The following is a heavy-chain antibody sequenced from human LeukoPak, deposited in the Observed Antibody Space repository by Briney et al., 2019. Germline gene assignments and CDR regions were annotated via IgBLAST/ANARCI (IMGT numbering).Heavy chain of an antibody. CDR1: GGSFSGYY. J-gene: IGHJ4*02. D-gene: IGHD6-19*01. Sequence: PSETLSLTCAVYGGSFSGYYWSWIRQPAGKGLEWIGEINHSGSTNYNPSLKSRITISVDTSKNQFSLKLSSVTAADTAVYYCARDSALAQAVMDYWGQGTLVTVSS. CDR2: INHSGST. V-gene: IGHV4-34*01. CDR3: ARDSALAQAVMDY.